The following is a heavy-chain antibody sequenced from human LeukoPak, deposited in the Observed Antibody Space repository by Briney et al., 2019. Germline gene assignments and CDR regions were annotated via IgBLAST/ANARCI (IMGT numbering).Heavy chain of an antibody. CDR2: ISSSSSYI. CDR3: ARLGWGYSPD. Sequence: PGGSLRLSCAASGFSFSVYEMHWVRQAPGKGLEWVSSISSSSSYIYYADSVKGRFTISRDNAKNSLYLQMNSLRAEDTAVYYCARLGWGYSPDWGQGTLVTVSS. J-gene: IGHJ4*02. V-gene: IGHV3-21*01. CDR1: GFSFSVYE. D-gene: IGHD5-18*01.